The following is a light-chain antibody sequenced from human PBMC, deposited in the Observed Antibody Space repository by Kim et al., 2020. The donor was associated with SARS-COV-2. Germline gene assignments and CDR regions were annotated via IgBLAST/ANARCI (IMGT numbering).Light chain of an antibody. CDR1: QSISSN. J-gene: IGKJ5*01. V-gene: IGKV3-15*01. Sequence: SPGERATLSCRASQSISSNLAWYQQKPGQAPRLLMYDASTRATGIPARFSGSGSGTEFTLTISSLQSEDFAVYYCQQYNNWPPITFGQGTRLEIK. CDR2: DAS. CDR3: QQYNNWPPIT.